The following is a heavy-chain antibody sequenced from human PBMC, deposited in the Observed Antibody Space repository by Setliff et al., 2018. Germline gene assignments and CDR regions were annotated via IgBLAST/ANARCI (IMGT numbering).Heavy chain of an antibody. J-gene: IGHJ4*02. V-gene: IGHV4-39*02. CDR2: ISPSGST. Sequence: SETLSLTCSVSGGSISSSNYYWGWIRQSPGKGLEWIGHISPSGSTTYNPSVKSRVTISLDTSKNHFSLKLDSVTAADTALYYCARSPSSGAYWNPRPFYSDYWARGTLVTVSS. CDR3: ARSPSSGAYWNPRPFYSDY. D-gene: IGHD1-26*01. CDR1: GGSISSSNYY.